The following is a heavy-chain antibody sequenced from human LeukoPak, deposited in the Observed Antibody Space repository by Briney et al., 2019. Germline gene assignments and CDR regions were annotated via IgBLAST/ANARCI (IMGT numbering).Heavy chain of an antibody. J-gene: IGHJ6*03. CDR3: ARMGPGGYFYYYYYYMDV. Sequence: GGSLRLSCAASGFTLSGYWMSWVRRAPGKGLEWVSYISSSSSTIYYADSVKGRFTISRDNAKNSLYLQMNSLRAEDTAVYYCARMGPGGYFYYYYYYMDVWGKGTTVTVSS. D-gene: IGHD1-26*01. CDR2: ISSSSSTI. CDR1: GFTLSGYW. V-gene: IGHV3-48*01.